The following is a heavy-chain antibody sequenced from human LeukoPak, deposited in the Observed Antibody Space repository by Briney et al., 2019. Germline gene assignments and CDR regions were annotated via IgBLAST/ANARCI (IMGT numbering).Heavy chain of an antibody. CDR1: GGSITSSTYY. CDR2: IYYSGTT. V-gene: IGHV4-39*07. D-gene: IGHD3-10*01. CDR3: ARGLSSLLWFGELSPTFDY. Sequence: SETLSLTCTVSGGSITSSTYYWSWIRQPPGQGLEWIGSIYYSGTTYYNTSLKSRVTISVDTSKNQFSLKLSSVTAADTAVYYCARGLSSLLWFGELSPTFDYWGQGTLVTVSS. J-gene: IGHJ4*02.